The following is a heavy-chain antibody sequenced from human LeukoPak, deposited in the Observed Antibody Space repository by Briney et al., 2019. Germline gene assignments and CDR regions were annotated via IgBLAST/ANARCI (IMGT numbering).Heavy chain of an antibody. CDR2: ISYSGSP. Sequence: SETLSLTCTVSGGSINGFYWSWIRQPPGRLLEWIGYISYSGSPDFRRTLKSRLTMSLDTSQNQFSLRLNSVTAADTAIYYCARHVISFGESYSQYSFDYWGQGSLVTVSS. CDR1: GGSINGFY. D-gene: IGHD3-10*01. V-gene: IGHV4-59*08. CDR3: ARHVISFGESYSQYSFDY. J-gene: IGHJ4*02.